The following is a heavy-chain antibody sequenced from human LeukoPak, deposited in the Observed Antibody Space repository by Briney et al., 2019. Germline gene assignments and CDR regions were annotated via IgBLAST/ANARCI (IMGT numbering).Heavy chain of an antibody. J-gene: IGHJ3*02. Sequence: PGGSLRLSCAASGFTFNSYTMNWVRQAPGKGLVWVSRINSDGSSTSYADSVKGRFTISRDNAKNTLYLQMNSLRAEDTAVYYCARDGRVNAFDIWGQGTMVTVSS. CDR1: GFTFNSYT. CDR3: ARDGRVNAFDI. CDR2: INSDGSST. V-gene: IGHV3-74*01.